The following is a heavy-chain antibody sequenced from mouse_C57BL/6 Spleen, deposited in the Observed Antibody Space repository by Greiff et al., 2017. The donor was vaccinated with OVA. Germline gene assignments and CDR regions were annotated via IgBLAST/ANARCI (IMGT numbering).Heavy chain of an antibody. CDR3: ARQTGRYAMDY. J-gene: IGHJ4*01. CDR1: GFTFSDYG. CDR2: ISSGSSTI. V-gene: IGHV5-17*01. D-gene: IGHD4-1*01. Sequence: EVKVEESGGGLVKPGGSLKLSCAASGFTFSDYGMHWVRQAPEKGLEWVAYISSGSSTIYYADTVKGRFTISRDNAKNTLFLQMTSLRSEDTAMYYCARQTGRYAMDYWGQGTSVTVSS.